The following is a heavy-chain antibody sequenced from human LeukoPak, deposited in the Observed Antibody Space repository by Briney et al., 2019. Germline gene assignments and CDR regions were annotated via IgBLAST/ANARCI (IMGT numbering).Heavy chain of an antibody. D-gene: IGHD1-1*01. CDR2: INPNSGGT. V-gene: IGHV1-2*02. CDR1: GYTFTGYY. CDR3: ARGRTAANYFDY. J-gene: IGHJ4*02. Sequence: GASVKVSCKASGYTFTGYYMHWVRQAPGQGLEWMGWINPNSGGTNYAQKFQGRVTITADKSTSTAYMELSSLRSEDTAVYYCARGRTAANYFDYWGQGTLVTVSS.